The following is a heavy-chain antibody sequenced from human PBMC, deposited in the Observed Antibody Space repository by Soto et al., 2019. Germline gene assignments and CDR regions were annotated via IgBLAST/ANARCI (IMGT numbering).Heavy chain of an antibody. CDR3: ARPNLAYCGGDCSNRRNYYYYYGMDV. Sequence: TSETLSLTCTVSGGSISSSSYYWGWIRQPPGKGLEWIGSIYYSGSTYYNPSLKSRVTISVDTSKNQFSLKLSSVTAADTAVYYCARPNLAYCGGDCSNRRNYYYYYGMDVWGQGTTVTVSS. D-gene: IGHD2-21*02. J-gene: IGHJ6*02. CDR2: IYYSGST. V-gene: IGHV4-39*01. CDR1: GGSISSSSYY.